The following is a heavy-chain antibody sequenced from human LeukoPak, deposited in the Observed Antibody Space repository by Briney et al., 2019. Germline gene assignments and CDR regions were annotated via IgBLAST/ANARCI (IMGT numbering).Heavy chain of an antibody. Sequence: AASVKVSCKASGYTFTGYYMHWVRQAPGQGLEWMGWINPNSGGTNYAQKFQGRVTMTRDTSISTAYMELSRLRSDDTAVYYCASKYCSSTSCYYTPYAFDIWGQGTMVTVSS. CDR3: ASKYCSSTSCYYTPYAFDI. CDR1: GYTFTGYY. V-gene: IGHV1-2*02. D-gene: IGHD2-2*01. J-gene: IGHJ3*02. CDR2: INPNSGGT.